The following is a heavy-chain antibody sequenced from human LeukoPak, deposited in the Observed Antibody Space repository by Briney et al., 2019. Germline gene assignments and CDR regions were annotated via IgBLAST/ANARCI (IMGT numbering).Heavy chain of an antibody. CDR1: GFTFDDYG. Sequence: GGSLRLSCAASGFTFDDYGMSWVRQAPGKGLEWVGRIKRKSDGGATDYAAPVKGRFTISRDDLKNTLYLQVNSLKTEDTAVYFCATEGDRGYSSNWYNGVNAFDIWGQGTMVTVSS. CDR3: ATEGDRGYSSNWYNGVNAFDI. CDR2: IKRKSDGGAT. J-gene: IGHJ3*02. V-gene: IGHV3-15*01. D-gene: IGHD6-13*01.